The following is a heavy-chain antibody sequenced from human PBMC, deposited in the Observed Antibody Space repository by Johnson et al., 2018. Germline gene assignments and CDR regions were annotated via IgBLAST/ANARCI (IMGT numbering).Heavy chain of an antibody. Sequence: VQSGGSLRLSCAASGFTFSSYAMSWVRQAPGKGLEWVSAISGSGGSTYYADSVKGRFTISGDNSKNTLYLQMNSLRAEDTAVYYCAKVTGGSGYLPPPEYFQHWGQGTLVTVSS. J-gene: IGHJ1*01. V-gene: IGHV3-23*01. D-gene: IGHD3-22*01. CDR2: ISGSGGST. CDR1: GFTFSSYA. CDR3: AKVTGGSGYLPPPEYFQH.